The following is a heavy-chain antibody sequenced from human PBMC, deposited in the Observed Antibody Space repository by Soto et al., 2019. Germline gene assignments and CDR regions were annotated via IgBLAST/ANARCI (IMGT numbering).Heavy chain of an antibody. CDR3: ARGVTAGVDY. CDR1: GYSFTSLD. Sequence: ASVKVSCKASGYSFTSLDINWVRQTTGQGLEWMGWMQPSSGRTGYAQKFQGRVTMTRDTSINTAYMELSSLTSDDTTFYYCARGVTAGVDYWGQGTLVTVSS. V-gene: IGHV1-8*01. D-gene: IGHD1-26*01. J-gene: IGHJ4*02. CDR2: MQPSSGRT.